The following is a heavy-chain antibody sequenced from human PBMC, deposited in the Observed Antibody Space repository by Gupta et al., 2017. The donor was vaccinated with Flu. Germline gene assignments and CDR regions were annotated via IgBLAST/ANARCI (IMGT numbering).Heavy chain of an antibody. D-gene: IGHD6-19*01. CDR3: ATRRGSGWAVDY. Sequence: QVQLVQSGAEVKKPGASVKVSCKASGYTFTSYDINWVRQATGQGLEWMGWMNPNSGNTGYAQKVQGRVTMTRNTSIRTAYMEVRSVRSEDMAVYYCATRRGSGWAVDYWGQGTLVTVSS. J-gene: IGHJ4*02. CDR1: GYTFTSYD. V-gene: IGHV1-8*01. CDR2: MNPNSGNT.